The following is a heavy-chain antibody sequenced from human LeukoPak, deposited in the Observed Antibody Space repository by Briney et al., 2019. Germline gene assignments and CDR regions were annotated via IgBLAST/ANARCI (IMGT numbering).Heavy chain of an antibody. J-gene: IGHJ4*02. Sequence: SVKVSCKASGGTFSSYAISWVRQAPGQGLEWMGRIIPIFGTANYAQKFQGRVTITTDESTSTAYMELSSLRSADTAVYYCARALESSGWYGGTDYWGQGTLVTVSS. V-gene: IGHV1-69*05. CDR2: IIPIFGTA. CDR1: GGTFSSYA. D-gene: IGHD6-19*01. CDR3: ARALESSGWYGGTDY.